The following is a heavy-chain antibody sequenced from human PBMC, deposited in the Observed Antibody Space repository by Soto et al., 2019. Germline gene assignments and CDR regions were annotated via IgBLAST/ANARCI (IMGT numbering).Heavy chain of an antibody. D-gene: IGHD1-26*01. CDR2: IYSGGST. Sequence: EVQVVESGGGLIQPGGSLRLSCAASGFTVSSNYMSWVRQAPGKGLEWVSVIYSGGSTYHADSVKGRFTISRDNSKNTLYLQMNSLRAEDTAVYYCAGGLPSGTYYGEYYFDYWGQGTLVRVSS. CDR3: AGGLPSGTYYGEYYFDY. CDR1: GFTVSSNY. J-gene: IGHJ4*02. V-gene: IGHV3-53*01.